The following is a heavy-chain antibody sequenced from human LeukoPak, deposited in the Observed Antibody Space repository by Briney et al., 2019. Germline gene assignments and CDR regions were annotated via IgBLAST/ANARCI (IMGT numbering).Heavy chain of an antibody. CDR2: IYYSGST. J-gene: IGHJ5*02. Sequence: KSSETLSLTCTVSGGSISSYYWSWIRQPPGKGLEWIGYIYYSGSTNYNPSLKSRVTISVDTSKNQFSLKLSSVTAADTAVYYCARHNSVWSHWFDPWGQGTLVTVSS. D-gene: IGHD3-10*01. CDR3: ARHNSVWSHWFDP. CDR1: GGSISSYY. V-gene: IGHV4-59*08.